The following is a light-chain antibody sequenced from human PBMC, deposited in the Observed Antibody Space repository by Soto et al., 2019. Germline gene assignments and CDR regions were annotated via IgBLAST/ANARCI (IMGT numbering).Light chain of an antibody. V-gene: IGLV2-8*01. CDR3: SSYAGSNNAYV. CDR1: SSDIGAYDY. CDR2: EVS. J-gene: IGLJ1*01. Sequence: QSALTQPASVSGSPGQSITISCSGTSSDIGAYDYVSWYQQHPGRAPKLMIYEVSKRPSGVPDRFSGSKSGNTASLTVSGLQAEDEADYYCSSYAGSNNAYVFGTGTKVTVL.